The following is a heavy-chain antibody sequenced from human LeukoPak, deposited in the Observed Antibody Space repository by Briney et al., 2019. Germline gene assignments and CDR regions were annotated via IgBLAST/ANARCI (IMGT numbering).Heavy chain of an antibody. Sequence: GASVKVSCKASGDTFSSYAISWVRQAPGQGLEWMGGIIAIFGTANYAQKFQGRVTITTDESTSTAYMELSSLRSEDTAVYYCASGAQETTGLDYRGQGTLVTVSS. CDR1: GDTFSSYA. J-gene: IGHJ4*02. V-gene: IGHV1-69*05. CDR3: ASGAQETTGLDY. D-gene: IGHD1-1*01. CDR2: IIAIFGTA.